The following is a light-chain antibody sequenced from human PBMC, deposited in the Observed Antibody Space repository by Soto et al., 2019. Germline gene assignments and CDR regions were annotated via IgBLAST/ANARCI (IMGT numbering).Light chain of an antibody. CDR1: QNIYTSY. CDR2: DAS. J-gene: IGKJ2*01. V-gene: IGKV3-20*01. CDR3: QRYGGSPPYT. Sequence: VLTQSPGTLSLSPGALATLSCRASQNIYTSYVAWFQQRPGQPPRLLIYDASSRAAGVPDRFSGIGSGTDVTLTISRLEPEDFALYYCQRYGGSPPYTFGQGTKVEIK.